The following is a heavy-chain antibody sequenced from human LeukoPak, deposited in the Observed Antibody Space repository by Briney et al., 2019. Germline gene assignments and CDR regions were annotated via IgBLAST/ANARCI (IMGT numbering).Heavy chain of an antibody. Sequence: GGSLRLSCAASGFSFSSYALSWVRQAPGKGLEWVSAMSGSGGNTYYADSVKGRFTMSRDNSKNTLYLQMNSLRAEDTAVCYCAKDRDGYSPEYWGQGTLVTVSS. CDR1: GFSFSSYA. CDR3: AKDRDGYSPEY. CDR2: MSGSGGNT. V-gene: IGHV3-23*01. J-gene: IGHJ4*02. D-gene: IGHD5-24*01.